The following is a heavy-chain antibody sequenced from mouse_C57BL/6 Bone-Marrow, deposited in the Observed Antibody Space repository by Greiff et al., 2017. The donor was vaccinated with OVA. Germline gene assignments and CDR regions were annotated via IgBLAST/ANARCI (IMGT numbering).Heavy chain of an antibody. CDR1: GYAFRSYW. J-gene: IGHJ2*01. Sequence: QVQLKESGAELVKPGASVKISCKASGYAFRSYWMNWVKQRPGKGLEWIGQIYPGDGDTNYNGKFKGKATLTADKSSSTAYMQLSSLTSEDSAVYFCARSEGDWGNGFDYWGQGTTLTVSS. CDR2: IYPGDGDT. V-gene: IGHV1-80*01. CDR3: ARSEGDWGNGFDY. D-gene: IGHD2-1*01.